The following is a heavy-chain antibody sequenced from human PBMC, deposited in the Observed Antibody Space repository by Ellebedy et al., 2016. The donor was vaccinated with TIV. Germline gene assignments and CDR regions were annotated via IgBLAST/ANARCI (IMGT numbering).Heavy chain of an antibody. CDR1: GYTFASYE. Sequence: ASVKVSXKASGYTFASYELSWVRQATGQGLEWMGLINPGSGHTVYAQRFQGRLTMTRDTSISTAYMGVRGLRSDDTAVYYCARGWDSSGWPDYWGQGTLVTVSS. CDR2: INPGSGHT. CDR3: ARGWDSSGWPDY. J-gene: IGHJ4*02. V-gene: IGHV1-8*01. D-gene: IGHD6-19*01.